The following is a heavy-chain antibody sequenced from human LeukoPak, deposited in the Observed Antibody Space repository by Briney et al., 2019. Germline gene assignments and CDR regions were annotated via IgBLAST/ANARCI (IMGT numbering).Heavy chain of an antibody. D-gene: IGHD2-2*01. CDR1: GFSFNLYA. CDR3: ATWTEIVIVPARDAFNL. Sequence: PGGSLRLSCAASGFSFNLYAMHWVRQAPGKGLEWVAVISDDGNNQYYADSVKGRFTLSRDNSKDTVFLQMNSLRAEDTAVYYCATWTEIVIVPARDAFNLWGQGTMVTVSS. V-gene: IGHV3-30*04. CDR2: ISDDGNNQ. J-gene: IGHJ3*01.